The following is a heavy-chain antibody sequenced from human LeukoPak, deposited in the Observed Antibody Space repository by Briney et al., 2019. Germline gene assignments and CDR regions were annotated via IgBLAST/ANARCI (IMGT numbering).Heavy chain of an antibody. CDR1: GGSINNYF. D-gene: IGHD2-2*02. Sequence: SETLSLTCTVSGGSINNYFWNWIRQPPGKGLEWIGNVYNSATTNYNPSLKSRVIIPVDTSKNQFSLRLSSVSAADTAVYYCARSVLAAAIWGRGILVTVSS. V-gene: IGHV4-59*01. CDR3: ARSVLAAAI. CDR2: VYNSATT. J-gene: IGHJ4*02.